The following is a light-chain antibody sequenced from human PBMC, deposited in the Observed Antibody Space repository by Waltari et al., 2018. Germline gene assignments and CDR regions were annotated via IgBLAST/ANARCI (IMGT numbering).Light chain of an antibody. V-gene: IGLV1-40*01. CDR1: NPTFGAHYD. J-gene: IGLJ2*01. CDR2: SNT. Sequence: QSVLTQPPSASGAPAQRVTIPCTGRNPTFGAHYDVPWYQQLPGTVPKLLIYSNTIRPSGIPDRFSGSKSGTSASLAITGLRAEDEGDYYCQSYDTSLSAWVFGGGTRLTVL. CDR3: QSYDTSLSAWV.